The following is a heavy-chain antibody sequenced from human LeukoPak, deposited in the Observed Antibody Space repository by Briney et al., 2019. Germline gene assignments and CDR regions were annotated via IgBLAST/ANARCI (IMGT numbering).Heavy chain of an antibody. CDR3: AKDGSWSCTD. CDR1: GFTFSSYA. V-gene: IGHV3-30*02. Sequence: GGSLILSCAASGFTFSSYAMRWVRQGPGKGLEWVAYIAHHGSNKYYADSVKGRFTISRDNSKRTLYLQMNNLRADDTAVYYCAKDGSWSCTDWGQGALVTVSS. D-gene: IGHD2-8*02. CDR2: IAHHGSNK. J-gene: IGHJ4*02.